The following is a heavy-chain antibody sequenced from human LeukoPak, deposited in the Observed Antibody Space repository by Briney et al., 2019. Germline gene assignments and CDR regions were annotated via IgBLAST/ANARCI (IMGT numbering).Heavy chain of an antibody. CDR2: INPSGGST. Sequence: GASVKVSCKASGYTFTSYYMHWVRQAPGQGLEWMGIINPSGGSTSYAQKFQGRVTMTRDTSTSTVYMELSSLRSEDTAVYYCARAHPGDLIVVVPAAIELSDGMDVWGKGPTVTVSS. CDR1: GYTFTSYY. D-gene: IGHD2-2*01. V-gene: IGHV1-46*01. J-gene: IGHJ6*04. CDR3: ARAHPGDLIVVVPAAIELSDGMDV.